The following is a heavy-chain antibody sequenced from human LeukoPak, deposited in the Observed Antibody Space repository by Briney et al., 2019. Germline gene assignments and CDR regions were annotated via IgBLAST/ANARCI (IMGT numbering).Heavy chain of an antibody. J-gene: IGHJ4*02. D-gene: IGHD5/OR15-5a*01. CDR1: GFTFSTYW. CDR2: INQDGSEK. V-gene: IGHV3-7*01. CDR3: ARDSKVYYFDY. Sequence: PGGSLRLSCAASGFTFSTYWMTWVRQAPGKGLEWVANINQDGSEKYYVDSVKGRFTISRDNAKNSLYLQMNSLRAEDTAVYYCARDSKVYYFDYWGQGTLVTVSS.